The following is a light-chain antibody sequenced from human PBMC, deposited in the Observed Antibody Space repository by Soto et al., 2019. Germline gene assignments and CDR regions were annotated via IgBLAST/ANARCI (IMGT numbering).Light chain of an antibody. J-gene: IGKJ3*01. V-gene: IGKV3-15*01. Sequence: EIVMTQSPATLSVSPGERATLSCRASQRVSSNLAWYQQKPGQAPRLLIYGASTRATGVPARFSGSGSGTEFTLPIRDLQSEDFEVYYCQQYNHWPHVFTFGPGTKVDIK. CDR3: QQYNHWPHVFT. CDR2: GAS. CDR1: QRVSSN.